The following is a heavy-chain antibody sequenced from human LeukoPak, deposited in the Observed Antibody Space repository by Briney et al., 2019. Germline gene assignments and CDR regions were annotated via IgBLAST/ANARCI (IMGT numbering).Heavy chain of an antibody. Sequence: GGSLRLSCAASGFTFSSYVMHWVRQAPGKGLEWVAFISYDGSNKYYADSVKGRCTISRDNSKNTVYLQMNSLRAEDTAVYYCAKSSEMVYADFDYWGQGTLVTVSS. CDR3: AKSSEMVYADFDY. D-gene: IGHD2-8*01. J-gene: IGHJ4*02. V-gene: IGHV3-30*18. CDR2: ISYDGSNK. CDR1: GFTFSSYV.